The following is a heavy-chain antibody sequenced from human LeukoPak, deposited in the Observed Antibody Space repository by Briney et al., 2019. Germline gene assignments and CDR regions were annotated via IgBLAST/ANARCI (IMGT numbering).Heavy chain of an antibody. CDR2: ISYSGST. CDR3: ARAIYGEIAPFDY. J-gene: IGHJ4*02. Sequence: SETLSLTCTVSGGSISSSSYYWGCIRQPPGKGLEWIGSISYSGSTYYNPSLKSRVTISVDTSKNQFSLKLGSVTAADTAVYYCARAIYGEIAPFDYWGQGTLVTVSS. D-gene: IGHD4-17*01. CDR1: GGSISSSSYY. V-gene: IGHV4-39*07.